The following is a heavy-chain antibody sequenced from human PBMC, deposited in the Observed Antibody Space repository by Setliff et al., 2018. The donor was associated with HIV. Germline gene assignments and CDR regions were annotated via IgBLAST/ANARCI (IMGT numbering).Heavy chain of an antibody. J-gene: IGHJ4*02. V-gene: IGHV3-15*04. CDR2: IGGQAEGGTA. D-gene: IGHD6-13*01. CDR3: AAGRVADAIAIDY. Sequence: GGSLRLSCTASGFSFTNSRFSFNNAWLRWVRQAPGKGLVWVGRIGGQAEGGTAVYAPPVIARFTISRDDSKNTLYLDMGSLKTEDTAVYYCAAGRVADAIAIDYWGQGTPVTVSS. CDR1: GFSFTNSRFSFNNAW.